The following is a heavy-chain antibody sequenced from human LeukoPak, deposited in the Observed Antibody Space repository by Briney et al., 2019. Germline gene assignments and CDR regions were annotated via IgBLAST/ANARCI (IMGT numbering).Heavy chain of an antibody. J-gene: IGHJ6*03. D-gene: IGHD6-19*01. CDR2: MNPNSGNT. CDR1: GYTFTSYD. V-gene: IGHV1-8*03. Sequence: ASVKVSCKASGYTFTSYDINWVRQATGQGLEWMGWMNPNSGNTGYAQKFQGRVTITRNTSISTAYMELSSLGSEDTAVYYCARVTYSSGWRAPYYYYYYYMDVWGKGTTVTVSS. CDR3: ARVTYSSGWRAPYYYYYYYMDV.